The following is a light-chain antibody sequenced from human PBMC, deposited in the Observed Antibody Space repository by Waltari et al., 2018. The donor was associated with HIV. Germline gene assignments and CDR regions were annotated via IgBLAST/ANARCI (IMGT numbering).Light chain of an antibody. CDR1: ALASQY. Sequence: SYELTQAPSVSVSPGQTARIACRGDALASQYVHWYQMKAGQAPVLLVYQDNERALGIPERISGSKSGTTGTLTITAVQAEDEADYYCQSAGSIGTSVVFGGGTKLTVL. CDR2: QDN. J-gene: IGLJ2*01. CDR3: QSAGSIGTSVV. V-gene: IGLV3-25*03.